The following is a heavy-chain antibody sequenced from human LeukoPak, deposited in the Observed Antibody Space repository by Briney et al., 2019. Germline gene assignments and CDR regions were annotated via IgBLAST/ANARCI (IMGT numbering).Heavy chain of an antibody. Sequence: PSETLSLTCTVSGGSISSSSYYWGWLRQPPGKGLEWIGSIYYSGSTYYNPSLKSRVTISVDTSKNQFSLKLSSVTAADTAVYYCARHFDYGGNCPDYWGQGTLVTVSS. CDR1: GGSISSSSYY. CDR3: ARHFDYGGNCPDY. V-gene: IGHV4-39*01. D-gene: IGHD4-23*01. CDR2: IYYSGST. J-gene: IGHJ4*02.